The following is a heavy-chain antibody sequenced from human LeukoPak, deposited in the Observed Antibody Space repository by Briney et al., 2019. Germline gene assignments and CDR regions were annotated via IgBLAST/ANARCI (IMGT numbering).Heavy chain of an antibody. CDR3: AAGWLGELFGAFDI. CDR2: IVVGSGNT. CDR1: GFTFTSSA. V-gene: IGHV1-58*02. D-gene: IGHD3-10*01. Sequence: SVKVSCKASGFTFTSSAMQWVRQARGQRLEWVGWIVVGSGNTNYAQKFQERVTITRDMSTSTAYMELSSLRSEDTAVYYCAAGWLGELFGAFDIWGQGTMVTVSS. J-gene: IGHJ3*02.